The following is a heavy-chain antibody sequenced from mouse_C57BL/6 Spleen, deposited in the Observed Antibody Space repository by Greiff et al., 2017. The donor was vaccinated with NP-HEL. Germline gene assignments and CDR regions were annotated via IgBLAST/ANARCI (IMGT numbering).Heavy chain of an antibody. Sequence: EVQRVESGEGLVKPGGSLKLSCAASGFTFSSYAMSWVRQTPEKRLEWVAYISSGGDYIYYADTVKGRFTISRDNARNTLYLQMSSLKSEDTAMYYCTREGHDGFAYWGQGTLVTVSA. J-gene: IGHJ3*01. CDR1: GFTFSSYA. CDR2: ISSGGDYI. V-gene: IGHV5-9-1*02. D-gene: IGHD3-3*01. CDR3: TREGHDGFAY.